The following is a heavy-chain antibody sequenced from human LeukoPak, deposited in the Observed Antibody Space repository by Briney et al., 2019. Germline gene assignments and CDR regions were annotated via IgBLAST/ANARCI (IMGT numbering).Heavy chain of an antibody. CDR2: ISSSGGST. J-gene: IGHJ4*02. CDR3: AKNCLELRFLEWLLFLDY. Sequence: GGSLRLSCAASGFTFSGYVMSWVRQAPGKGLQWVSTISSSGGSTYYADSVKGRFTISRDNSKNTLYLQMNSLRAEDTAVYYCAKNCLELRFLEWLLFLDYWGQGTLVTVSS. V-gene: IGHV3-23*01. D-gene: IGHD3-3*01. CDR1: GFTFSGYV.